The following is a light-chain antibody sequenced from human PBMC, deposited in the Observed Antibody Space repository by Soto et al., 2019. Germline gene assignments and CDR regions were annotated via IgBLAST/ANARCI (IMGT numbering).Light chain of an antibody. CDR1: SSDVGGYTH. J-gene: IGLJ1*01. CDR2: ELN. Sequence: QSVLTQPPSASGAPGKSVTISCTGTSSDVGGYTHVSWYQQLPGKAHKLMIYELNVRPSGVPDRLSDSKSGNTASLTVYGHQAEDEADYYCCSYAGIKHFVFGTGTKVTVL. CDR3: CSYAGIKHFV. V-gene: IGLV2-8*01.